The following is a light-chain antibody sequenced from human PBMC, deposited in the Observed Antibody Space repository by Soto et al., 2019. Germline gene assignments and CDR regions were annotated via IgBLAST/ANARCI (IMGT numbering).Light chain of an antibody. Sequence: EIVMTQSPATLSVSPGERATLSCRASQSVTSNLAWYQQKPGHAPRLLIYGASTRATGIPARFSGSGSGTEFTLTISSLQSEDFAVYCCQQYNNWPPETFGQGTKVDIK. CDR3: QQYNNWPPET. J-gene: IGKJ1*01. CDR1: QSVTSN. CDR2: GAS. V-gene: IGKV3-15*01.